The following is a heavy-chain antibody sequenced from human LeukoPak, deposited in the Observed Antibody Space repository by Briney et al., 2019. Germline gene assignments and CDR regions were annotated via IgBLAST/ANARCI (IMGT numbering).Heavy chain of an antibody. Sequence: PGGSLRLSCAASGFTFLSYWLHWVRPAPGKGLVWVSRINNDGYSTSYADSVKGRFTISRDNAKNTLYLQMNSLRAEDTAVYYCARDRGVRDAFDIWGQGTMVTVSS. V-gene: IGHV3-74*01. CDR1: GFTFLSYW. J-gene: IGHJ3*02. CDR2: INNDGYST. D-gene: IGHD3-10*01. CDR3: ARDRGVRDAFDI.